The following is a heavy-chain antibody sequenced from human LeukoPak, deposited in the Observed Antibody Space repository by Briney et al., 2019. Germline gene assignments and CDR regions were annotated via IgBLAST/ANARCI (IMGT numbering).Heavy chain of an antibody. J-gene: IGHJ6*03. D-gene: IGHD6-25*01. CDR3: ARDGSGFYYYYYMDV. CDR1: GFTFTDYS. V-gene: IGHV3-21*01. CDR2: ISTVSTYT. Sequence: GGSLRLSCAASGFTFTDYSMTWVRQAPGKGLEWVSSISTVSTYTFYSDSVKGRFTISRDNRKNTLYLQMSSLSAEDTAVYYCARDGSGFYYYYYMDVWGRGTAVTVSS.